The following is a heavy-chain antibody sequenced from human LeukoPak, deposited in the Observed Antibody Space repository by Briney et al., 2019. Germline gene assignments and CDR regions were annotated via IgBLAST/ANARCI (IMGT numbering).Heavy chain of an antibody. CDR1: GYTFTSYD. J-gene: IGHJ4*02. CDR3: ARDMYDTSGHLDY. CDR2: ISAYNGNT. D-gene: IGHD3-22*01. V-gene: IGHV1-18*01. Sequence: ASVKVSCKASGYTFTSYDINWVRQATGQGLEWMGWISAYNGNTNYAQKVQGRVTMTTDTSTSTASMDLRSLRSDDTAVYYCARDMYDTSGHLDYWGQGTLVTVSS.